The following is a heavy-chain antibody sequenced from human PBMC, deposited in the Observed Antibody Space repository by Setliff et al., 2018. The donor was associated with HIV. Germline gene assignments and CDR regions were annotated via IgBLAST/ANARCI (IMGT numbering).Heavy chain of an antibody. CDR1: GFTFSSYS. Sequence: PGGSLRLSCAASGFTFSSYSMSWVRQAPGKGLEWVSSLSSNENYIYYADSVKGRFTISRDNAKNSLYLQMNSLRAEDSAVYFCAREGAVPGSYYFDYWGQGTLVTVSS. CDR3: AREGAVPGSYYFDY. D-gene: IGHD6-19*01. CDR2: LSSNENYI. V-gene: IGHV3-21*06. J-gene: IGHJ4*02.